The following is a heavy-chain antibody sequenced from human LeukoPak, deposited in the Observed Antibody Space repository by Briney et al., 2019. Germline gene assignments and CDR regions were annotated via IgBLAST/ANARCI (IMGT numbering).Heavy chain of an antibody. CDR2: IYHSGST. V-gene: IGHV4-4*02. Sequence: SETLSLTCAGSGGSISSSNWWSWVRQPPGKGLEWIGEIYHSGSTNYNPSLKSRVTISVDKSKNQFSLKLSSVTAADTAVYYCAREMFGELLSGWFDPWGQGTLVTVSS. CDR3: AREMFGELLSGWFDP. J-gene: IGHJ5*02. CDR1: GGSISSSNW. D-gene: IGHD3-10*02.